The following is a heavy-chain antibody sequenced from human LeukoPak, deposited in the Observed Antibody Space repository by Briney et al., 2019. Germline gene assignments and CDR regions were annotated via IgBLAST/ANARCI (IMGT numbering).Heavy chain of an antibody. D-gene: IGHD2-15*01. Sequence: ASVKVSCKASGYTFTGYYMHWVRQAPGQGLEWMGIINPSGGSTSYAQKFQGRVTMTRDMSTSTVYMELSSLRSEDTAVYYCARARYRSGGSCYSGYFDYWGRGTLVTVSS. CDR3: ARARYRSGGSCYSGYFDY. CDR1: GYTFTGYY. CDR2: INPSGGST. V-gene: IGHV1-46*01. J-gene: IGHJ4*02.